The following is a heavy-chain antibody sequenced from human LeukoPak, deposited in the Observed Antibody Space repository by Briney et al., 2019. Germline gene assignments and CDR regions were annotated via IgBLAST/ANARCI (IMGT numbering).Heavy chain of an antibody. CDR2: ITTTSSTM. Sequence: GGSLRLSCAASGFTFSSYAMSWVRQAPGKGLEWVSYITTTSSTMYYADSAKGRFTISRDNAKNSLYLQMNSLRAEDTAVYYCTRDYSSSSGRAFDIWGQGTMVTVSS. J-gene: IGHJ3*02. CDR3: TRDYSSSSGRAFDI. V-gene: IGHV3-48*01. CDR1: GFTFSSYA. D-gene: IGHD6-6*01.